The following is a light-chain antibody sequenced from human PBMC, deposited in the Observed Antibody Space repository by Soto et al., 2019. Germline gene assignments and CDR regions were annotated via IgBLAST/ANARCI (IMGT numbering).Light chain of an antibody. V-gene: IGKV3-11*01. CDR3: QQRSNWPPEYT. CDR1: QSVSNY. CDR2: NAS. J-gene: IGKJ2*01. Sequence: EIVLTQSPATLSLSPGERATLSCRASQSVSNYLAWYQQKSGQAPRLLIYNASNRATGIPARFSGSGSGTDFTLTISSLEPEDFAVYYCQQRSNWPPEYTFGQGTKLEIK.